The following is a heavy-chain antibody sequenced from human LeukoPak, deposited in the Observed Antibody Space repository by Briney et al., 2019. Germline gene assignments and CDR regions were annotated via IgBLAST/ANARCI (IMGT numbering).Heavy chain of an antibody. D-gene: IGHD5-12*01. CDR2: IWYDGSNK. Sequence: GRSLRLSCAASGFTFSSYGMHWVRQAPGKGLERVAVIWYDGSNKYYADSVKGRFTISRDNSKNTLYLQMNSLRAEDTAVYYCARGSGYSGYDAVDYWGQGTLVTVSS. CDR1: GFTFSSYG. V-gene: IGHV3-33*01. J-gene: IGHJ4*02. CDR3: ARGSGYSGYDAVDY.